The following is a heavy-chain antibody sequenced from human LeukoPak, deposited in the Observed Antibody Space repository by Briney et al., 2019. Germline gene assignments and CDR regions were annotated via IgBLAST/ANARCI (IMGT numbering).Heavy chain of an antibody. V-gene: IGHV1-18*01. J-gene: IGHJ6*03. CDR2: ISAYNGNT. Sequence: ASVKVSCKASGYTFTSYGISWVRQAPGQGLEWMGWISAYNGNTNYAQKLQGRVTMTTDTSTSTAYMELRSLRSDDTAVYYCARVYGGSYPYYYYYYMDVWGKGTTVTISS. D-gene: IGHD1-26*01. CDR1: GYTFTSYG. CDR3: ARVYGGSYPYYYYYYMDV.